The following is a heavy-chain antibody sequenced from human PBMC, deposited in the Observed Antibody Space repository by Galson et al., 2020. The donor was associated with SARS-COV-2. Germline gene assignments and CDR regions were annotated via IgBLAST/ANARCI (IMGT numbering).Heavy chain of an antibody. Sequence: GESLKISCAASGFTVGSRWISWVRRAPGKGLEWVSLYDAACNPFYADSIKGRFTISRDNSRNIVFLQMTSLIAVDTAVYYCLREGDTIYPDYWGPGTLVTVSS. J-gene: IGHJ4*02. CDR3: LREGDTIYPDY. CDR2: YDAACNP. D-gene: IGHD3-10*01. CDR1: GFTVGSRW. V-gene: IGHV3-53*01.